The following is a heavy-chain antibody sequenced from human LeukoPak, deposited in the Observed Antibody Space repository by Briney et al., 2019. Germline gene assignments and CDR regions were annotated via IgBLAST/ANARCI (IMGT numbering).Heavy chain of an antibody. Sequence: GASVKVSCKASGYTFTDYSMHWVRQAPGQGLEWMGWINPETGGTNYAQKFQGRVTMTSDTSITTAYPELSSLRSDDTAVYFCAPGSMTYDYWGQGTLVTVSS. D-gene: IGHD3-10*01. CDR2: INPETGGT. CDR3: APGSMTYDY. V-gene: IGHV1-2*02. J-gene: IGHJ4*02. CDR1: GYTFTDYS.